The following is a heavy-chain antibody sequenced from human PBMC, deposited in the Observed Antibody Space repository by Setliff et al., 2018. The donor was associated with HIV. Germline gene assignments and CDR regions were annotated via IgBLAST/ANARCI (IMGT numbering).Heavy chain of an antibody. J-gene: IGHJ5*02. CDR1: GYTFTGYN. D-gene: IGHD3-10*01. CDR2: INPGSGAT. CDR3: AVWIREVIS. V-gene: IGHV1-46*03. Sequence: ASVKVSCKASGYTFTGYNLHWLRQAPGQGLEWMGVINPGSGATIYAQRFQGRLTMTRDTSTSTVYMELNSLKTEDTAVYYCAVWIREVISWGRGTLVTVSS.